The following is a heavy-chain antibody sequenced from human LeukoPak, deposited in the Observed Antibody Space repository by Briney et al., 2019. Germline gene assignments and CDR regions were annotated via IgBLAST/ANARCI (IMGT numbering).Heavy chain of an antibody. CDR2: IIPILGIA. V-gene: IGHV1-69*04. J-gene: IGHJ4*02. CDR1: GGTFSSYA. D-gene: IGHD6-19*01. CDR3: ARGYMDNSGWYAPLGFDY. Sequence: SVKVSCKASGGTFSSYAISWVRPAPGQGLEWMGRIIPILGIANYAQKFQGRVTVTADKSTSTAYMELSSLRSEDTAVYYCARGYMDNSGWYAPLGFDYWGQGTLVTVSS.